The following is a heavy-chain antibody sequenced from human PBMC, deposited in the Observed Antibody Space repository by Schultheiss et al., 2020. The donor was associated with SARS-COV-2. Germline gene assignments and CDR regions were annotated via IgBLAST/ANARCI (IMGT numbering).Heavy chain of an antibody. CDR2: IYYSGST. CDR3: AREQWELGWFDP. Sequence: SETLSLTCTVSGGSISSYYWSWIRQPPGKGLEWIGYIYYSGSTNYNPSLKSRVTISVDTSKNQFSLKLSSVTAADTAMYYCAREQWELGWFDPWGQGTLVTVSS. CDR1: GGSISSYY. J-gene: IGHJ5*02. V-gene: IGHV4-59*01. D-gene: IGHD1-26*01.